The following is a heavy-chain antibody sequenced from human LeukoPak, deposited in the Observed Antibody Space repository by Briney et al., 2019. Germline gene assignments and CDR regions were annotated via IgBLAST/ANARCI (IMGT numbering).Heavy chain of an antibody. CDR2: INPNTGGT. Sequence: ASVKVSCKASGYTFIAYYIQWVRQAPGQGLEWMGWINPNTGGTKNAQKFQGRVTMTRDTSITTAYMELGRLTSDDKAVYYCAGRYCSAGSCYPDYWGQGTLVTVSS. V-gene: IGHV1-2*02. D-gene: IGHD2-15*01. J-gene: IGHJ4*02. CDR1: GYTFIAYY. CDR3: AGRYCSAGSCYPDY.